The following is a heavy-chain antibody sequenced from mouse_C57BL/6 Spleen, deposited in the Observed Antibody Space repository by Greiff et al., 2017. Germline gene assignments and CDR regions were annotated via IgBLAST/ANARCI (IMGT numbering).Heavy chain of an antibody. CDR1: GFNIKDDY. Sequence: EVQLQQSGAELVRPGASVKLSCTASGFNIKDDYMHWVKQRPEQGLEWIGWIDPENGDTEYASKFQGKATITADTSSNTAYLPLSRLPSEDTAVYYCTTSITTVVAKGYAMDYWGQGTSVTVSS. J-gene: IGHJ4*01. CDR2: IDPENGDT. CDR3: TTSITTVVAKGYAMDY. V-gene: IGHV14-4*01. D-gene: IGHD1-1*01.